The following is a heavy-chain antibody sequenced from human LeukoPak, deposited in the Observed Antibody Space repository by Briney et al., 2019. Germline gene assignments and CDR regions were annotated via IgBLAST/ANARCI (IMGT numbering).Heavy chain of an antibody. Sequence: ASVKVSCKASGYTFTDYYIHWVRQAPRQGLEWMGWINPNSGGTNYIQKFQGRVTMTRDTSISTVYMELSRLRSDDTAVYYCARDREWLHEYWGQGTLVTVSS. CDR1: GYTFTDYY. V-gene: IGHV1-2*02. D-gene: IGHD5-12*01. J-gene: IGHJ4*02. CDR2: INPNSGGT. CDR3: ARDREWLHEY.